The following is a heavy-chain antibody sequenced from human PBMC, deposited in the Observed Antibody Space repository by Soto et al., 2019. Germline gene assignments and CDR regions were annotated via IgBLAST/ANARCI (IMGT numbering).Heavy chain of an antibody. CDR1: GGSISSGGYS. Sequence: QLQLQESGSGLVKPSQTLSLTCAVSGGSISSGGYSWSWIRQPPGKGLEGIGYIYHSGSIYYNPSLKRRATISVDRSKNQFALKLCAVTVADTAAYYGRGVPDYGGQGTLVTVSS. J-gene: IGHJ4*02. CDR3: RGVPDY. D-gene: IGHD2-2*01. V-gene: IGHV4-30-2*01. CDR2: IYHSGSI.